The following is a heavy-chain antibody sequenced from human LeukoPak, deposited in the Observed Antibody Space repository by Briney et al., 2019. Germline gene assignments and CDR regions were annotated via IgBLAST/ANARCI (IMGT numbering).Heavy chain of an antibody. CDR3: AKDCGSGSYYLYYFDY. V-gene: IGHV3-23*01. D-gene: IGHD3-10*01. J-gene: IGHJ4*02. CDR2: ISGSGGST. Sequence: PGGSLRLSCAASGFTFSSYAMSWARQAPGKGLEWVSAISGSGGSTYYADSVKGRFTISRDNSKNTLYLQMNSLRAEDTAVYYCAKDCGSGSYYLYYFDYWGQGTLVTVSS. CDR1: GFTFSSYA.